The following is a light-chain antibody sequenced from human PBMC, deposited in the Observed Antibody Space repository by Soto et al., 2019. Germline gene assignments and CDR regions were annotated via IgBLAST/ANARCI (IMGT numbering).Light chain of an antibody. CDR2: DAS. CDR1: QSISSW. J-gene: IGKJ1*01. V-gene: IGKV1-5*01. Sequence: DIKMTQSPSTLSASVGDRVTITCRASQSISSWLAWYQQKPGKAPKILMYDASNLESGVPSSFSGSGSGTEFTLTISSLQPDDFATYYCQQYKSSTWTFGQGTKVDIK. CDR3: QQYKSSTWT.